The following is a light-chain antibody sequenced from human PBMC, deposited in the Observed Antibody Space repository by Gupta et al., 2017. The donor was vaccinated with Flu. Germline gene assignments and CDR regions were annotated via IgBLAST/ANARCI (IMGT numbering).Light chain of an antibody. V-gene: IGLV1-44*01. CDR3: AAWDDSLRGVL. CDR1: SSNIGDNP. J-gene: IGLJ2*01. Sequence: SSNIGDNPVNWYRQLPGAAPTLLIYSNNQRPSGVPDRFSGAKSGTSASLAISGLQSEDEADYSCAAWDDSLRGVLFGGGTKLTVL. CDR2: SNN.